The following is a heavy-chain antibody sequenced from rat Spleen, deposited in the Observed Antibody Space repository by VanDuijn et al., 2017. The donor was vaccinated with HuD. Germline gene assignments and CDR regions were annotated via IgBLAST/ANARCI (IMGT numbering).Heavy chain of an antibody. D-gene: IGHD1-11*01. Sequence: QVQLKESGPGLVQPSQTLSLTCTVSGFSLTSYHVSWVRQPPGKSLVWMGTIWAGGGTNYNSAVQSRLSISRDTSKSQVFLKMNSLQPEDIATYYCARDGYGGYTLDYWGQGVMVTVSS. J-gene: IGHJ2*01. CDR1: GFSLTSYH. CDR3: ARDGYGGYTLDY. V-gene: IGHV2-72*01. CDR2: IWAGGGT.